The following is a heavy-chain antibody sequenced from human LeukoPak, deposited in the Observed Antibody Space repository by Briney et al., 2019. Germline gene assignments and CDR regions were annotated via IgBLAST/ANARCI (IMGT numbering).Heavy chain of an antibody. CDR1: GFTFSDYY. V-gene: IGHV3-11*04. D-gene: IGHD4-17*01. Sequence: GRSLRLSCAASGFTFSDYYMSWIRQAPGKGLEWVSYISSSGSTIYYADSVKGRFTISRDNAKNSLYLQMNSLRAEDTAVYYCARDPSMTTVTGYGMDVWGQGTTVTVSS. CDR2: ISSSGSTI. CDR3: ARDPSMTTVTGYGMDV. J-gene: IGHJ6*02.